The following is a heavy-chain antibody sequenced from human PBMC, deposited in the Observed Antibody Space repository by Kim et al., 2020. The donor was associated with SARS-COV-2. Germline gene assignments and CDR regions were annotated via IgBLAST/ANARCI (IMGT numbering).Heavy chain of an antibody. V-gene: IGHV1-69*13. CDR2: IIPIFGTA. CDR1: GGTFSSYA. D-gene: IGHD3-3*01. J-gene: IGHJ6*02. CDR3: ARDRFTIFGVVIIGGYYYYGMDV. Sequence: SVKVSCKASGGTFSSYAISLVRQAPGQGLEWMGGIIPIFGTANYAQKFQGRVTITADESTSTAYMELSSLRSEDTAVYYCARDRFTIFGVVIIGGYYYYGMDVWGQGTTVTVSS.